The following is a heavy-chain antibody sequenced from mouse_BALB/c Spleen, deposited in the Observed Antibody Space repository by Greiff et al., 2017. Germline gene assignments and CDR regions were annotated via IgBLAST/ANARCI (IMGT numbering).Heavy chain of an antibody. CDR2: IDPSDSYT. V-gene: IGHV1-69*02. Sequence: VQLQQPGAELVKPGASVKLSCKASGYTFTSYWMHWVKQRPGQGLEWIGEIDPSDSYTNYNQKFKGKATLTVDKSSSTAYMQLSSLTSEDSAVYYCASKAARAPRAMDYWGQGTSVTVSS. D-gene: IGHD3-1*01. J-gene: IGHJ4*01. CDR1: GYTFTSYW. CDR3: ASKAARAPRAMDY.